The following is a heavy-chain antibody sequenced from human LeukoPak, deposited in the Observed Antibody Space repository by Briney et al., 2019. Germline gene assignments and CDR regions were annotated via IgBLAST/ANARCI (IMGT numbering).Heavy chain of an antibody. CDR2: INHSGST. Sequence: PSETLSLTCAVYGGSFSGYYWSWIRQPPGKGLEWIGEINHSGSTSYNPSLKSRVTTSVDTSKSQFSLRLTSVTAADTAVYYCATSNDAKTAPFDHWGQGAPVTVSS. V-gene: IGHV4-34*01. CDR3: ATSNDAKTAPFDH. D-gene: IGHD2-21*02. CDR1: GGSFSGYY. J-gene: IGHJ4*02.